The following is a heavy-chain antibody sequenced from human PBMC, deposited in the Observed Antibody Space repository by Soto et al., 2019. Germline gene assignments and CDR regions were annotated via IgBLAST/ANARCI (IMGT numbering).Heavy chain of an antibody. J-gene: IGHJ5*02. CDR2: INPRGGST. CDR3: AREDRYCRSTSCYQWFDP. CDR1: GYTFTSYY. D-gene: IGHD2-2*01. V-gene: IGHV1-46*01. Sequence: GASVKVSCKASGYTFTSYYMHWVRQAPGQGLEWMGIINPRGGSTNYAQKFRGRVTMTRDTSTSTVYMELSSLRSEDTAVYYCAREDRYCRSTSCYQWFDPWGQGILVTVSS.